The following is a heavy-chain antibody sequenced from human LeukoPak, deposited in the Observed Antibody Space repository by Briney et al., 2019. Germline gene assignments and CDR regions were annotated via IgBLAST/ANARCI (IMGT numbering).Heavy chain of an antibody. CDR2: IYSGGST. J-gene: IGHJ4*02. Sequence: GGSLRLSCAASGFTFSSYSMNWVRQAPGKGLEWVSVIYSGGSTYYADSVKGRFTISRDNSKNTLYLQMNSLRAEDTAVYYCARLIGDFWGAYYTLYYFDYWGQGTLVTVSS. D-gene: IGHD3-3*01. CDR1: GFTFSSYS. CDR3: ARLIGDFWGAYYTLYYFDY. V-gene: IGHV3-53*01.